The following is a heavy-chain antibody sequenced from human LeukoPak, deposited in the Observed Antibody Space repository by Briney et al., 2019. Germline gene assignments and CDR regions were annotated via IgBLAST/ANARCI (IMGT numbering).Heavy chain of an antibody. CDR3: ARDFWSALGGYSYGWAFDI. CDR2: IYYSGST. CDR1: GGSISSYY. V-gene: IGHV4-59*01. D-gene: IGHD5-18*01. Sequence: SETLSLTCTVSGGSISSYYWSWIRQPPGKGLEWIGYIYYSGSTNYNPSLKCRVTISVDTSKNQFSLKLSSVTAADTAVYYCARDFWSALGGYSYGWAFDIWGQGTMVTVSS. J-gene: IGHJ3*02.